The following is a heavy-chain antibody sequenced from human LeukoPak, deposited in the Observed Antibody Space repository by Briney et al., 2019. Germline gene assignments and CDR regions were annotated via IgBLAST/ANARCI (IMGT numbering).Heavy chain of an antibody. CDR2: IYWDDDK. D-gene: IGHD6-13*01. CDR3: AHHYSGTSYFDY. J-gene: IGHJ4*02. CDR1: GFSLSTSGVG. V-gene: IGHV2-5*02. Sequence: SGPTLVNPTQTLTLTCTFSGFSLSTSGVGVGWIRQPPGMALEGLALIYWDDDKRYSPSLKSRLTITKDTSKNQVVLTMTNMDPVDTATYNCAHHYSGTSYFDYWGQGTLVTVSS.